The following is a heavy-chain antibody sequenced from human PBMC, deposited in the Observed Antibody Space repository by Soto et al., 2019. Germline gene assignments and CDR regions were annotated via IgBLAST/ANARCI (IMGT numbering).Heavy chain of an antibody. CDR2: IYYSGTT. J-gene: IGHJ3*02. D-gene: IGHD2-8*01. CDR1: NGSISSYY. V-gene: IGHV4-59*01. Sequence: QVQLQESGPGLVKPSETLSLTCTVSNGSISSYYWSWIRQPPGKGLEWIGFIYYSGTTNYNPSLRSRVTISVDTSKNQHSLKLISVTAADTAVYYGASRLTEATTTGDGVDIWGHGTMVTVSS. CDR3: ASRLTEATTTGDGVDI.